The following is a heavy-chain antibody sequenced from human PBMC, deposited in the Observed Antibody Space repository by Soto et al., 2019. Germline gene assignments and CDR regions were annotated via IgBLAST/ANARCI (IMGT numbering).Heavy chain of an antibody. V-gene: IGHV4-34*01. J-gene: IGHJ5*02. CDR3: ARVLLWLGELLDHWFDP. D-gene: IGHD3-10*01. Sequence: PSETLSLTCAVYGGSFSGYYWSWIRQPPGKGLEWIGEINHSGSTNYNPSLKSRVTISVDTSKNQFSLKLSSVTAADTAVYYCARVLLWLGELLDHWFDPWGQGTLVTVSS. CDR1: GGSFSGYY. CDR2: INHSGST.